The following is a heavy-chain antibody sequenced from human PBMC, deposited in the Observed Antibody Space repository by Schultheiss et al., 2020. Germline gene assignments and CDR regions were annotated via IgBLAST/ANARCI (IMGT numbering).Heavy chain of an antibody. D-gene: IGHD3-3*01. CDR3: ARDYGVGAFDI. Sequence: ASVKVSCKASGYTFSHYGISWVRQAPGQGLEWLGWISAYNGDTNFAQKFQGRVTMTRDTSISTAYMELSRLRSDDTAVYYCARDYGVGAFDIWGQGTMVTVSS. V-gene: IGHV1-18*01. J-gene: IGHJ3*02. CDR2: ISAYNGDT. CDR1: GYTFSHYG.